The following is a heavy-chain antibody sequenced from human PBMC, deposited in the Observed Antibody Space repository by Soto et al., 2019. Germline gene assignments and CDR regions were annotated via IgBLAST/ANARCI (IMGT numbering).Heavy chain of an antibody. Sequence: SETLSLTCAVYGGSFSGYFWTWIRQPPGKGLEWIGEINHSGSTNYNPSLKSRVTISVDAAKNQFSLKLRSVTAADTAVYYCARGPSLRSFDSAGLDPWGQGTLVTVS. CDR3: ARGPSLRSFDSAGLDP. CDR1: GGSFSGYF. J-gene: IGHJ5*02. D-gene: IGHD3-9*01. V-gene: IGHV4-34*01. CDR2: INHSGST.